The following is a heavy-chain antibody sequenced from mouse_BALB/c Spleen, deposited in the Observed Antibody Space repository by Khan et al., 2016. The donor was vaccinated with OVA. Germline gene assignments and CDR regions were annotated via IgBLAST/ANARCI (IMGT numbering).Heavy chain of an antibody. CDR1: GYSITSEYT. J-gene: IGHJ3*01. CDR3: TRKDYYDYDPFPY. D-gene: IGHD2-4*01. Sequence: EVKLLESGPGLVKPSQPLSLTCTVTGYSITSEYTWNWIRQFPGNKLEWMGFISYSGNTRYNPSLKSRISITRDTSKNQFFLQLNSVTSEDTATYYCTRKDYYDYDPFPYWGQWTLVTVSA. CDR2: ISYSGNT. V-gene: IGHV3-2*02.